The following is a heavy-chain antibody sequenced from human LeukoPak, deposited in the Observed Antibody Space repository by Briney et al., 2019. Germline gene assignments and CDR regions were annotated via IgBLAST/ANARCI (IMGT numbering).Heavy chain of an antibody. V-gene: IGHV1-18*01. CDR2: SSAYSVNT. J-gene: IGHJ4*02. CDR1: GYNLISYG. D-gene: IGHD2-21*02. CDR3: ARKACYGDCYNLDY. Sequence: ASVKVSCKASGYNLISYGIIWVRQAPGQGLELMGWSSAYSVNTNYAQKFQGRVTMTTDTSTSTAHLELRSLRSDATAVYYCARKACYGDCYNLDYWGQGSLVTVSS.